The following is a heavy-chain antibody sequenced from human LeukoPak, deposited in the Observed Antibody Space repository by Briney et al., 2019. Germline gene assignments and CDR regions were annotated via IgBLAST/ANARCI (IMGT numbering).Heavy chain of an antibody. CDR2: TSSSDAGT. CDR1: GFTLSTYA. J-gene: IGHJ3*02. Sequence: GGSLRLSCAASGFTLSTYAMSWVRQTPGKGLEWVAATSSSDAGTYHADSVKGRFTISRDNSKNTLYLQMNSLRAEDTAVYYCAKDSNYYDSSGYYQVDAFDIWGQGTMVTVSS. CDR3: AKDSNYYDSSGYYQVDAFDI. V-gene: IGHV3-23*01. D-gene: IGHD3-22*01.